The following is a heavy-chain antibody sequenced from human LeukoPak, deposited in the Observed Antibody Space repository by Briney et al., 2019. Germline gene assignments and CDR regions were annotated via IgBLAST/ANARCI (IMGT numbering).Heavy chain of an antibody. CDR3: ARNKGVYGSGSYDN. J-gene: IGHJ4*02. CDR2: INSGGTT. Sequence: GGSLRLSCAASGVTVSGHYWSWVRHAPGKGLEWGSQINSGGTTYYADSVKGRFTISSDNSKNTLYLKMSSLRDEDTAVYHCARNKGVYGSGSYDNWGPGTLVTVSS. CDR1: GVTVSGHY. D-gene: IGHD3-10*01. V-gene: IGHV3-53*01.